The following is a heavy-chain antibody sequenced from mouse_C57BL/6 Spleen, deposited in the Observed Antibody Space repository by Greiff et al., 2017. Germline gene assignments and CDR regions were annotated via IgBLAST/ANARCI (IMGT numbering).Heavy chain of an antibody. CDR1: GYTFTSYW. Sequence: QVQLQQPGAELVKPGASVKLSCKASGYTFTSYWMQWVKQRPGQGLEWIGEIDPSDSYTNYNQKFKGKATLTVDTSSSTAYMQLRSLTSEDAAVYYCARDYPDYWGQGTTLTVSS. D-gene: IGHD2-4*01. CDR3: ARDYPDY. V-gene: IGHV1-50*01. CDR2: IDPSDSYT. J-gene: IGHJ2*01.